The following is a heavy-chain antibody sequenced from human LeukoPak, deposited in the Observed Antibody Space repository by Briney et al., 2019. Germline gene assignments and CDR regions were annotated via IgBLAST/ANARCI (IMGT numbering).Heavy chain of an antibody. Sequence: PGGSLRLSCAASGFTFSSYSMNWVRQAPGKGLEWVSSISSSSSYIYYADSVKGRFTISRENAKNSLYLQMNSLRAEDTAVYYCARGGSNYDILTGYSYFDYWGQGTLVTVSS. D-gene: IGHD3-9*01. V-gene: IGHV3-21*01. CDR2: ISSSSSYI. CDR3: ARGGSNYDILTGYSYFDY. CDR1: GFTFSSYS. J-gene: IGHJ4*02.